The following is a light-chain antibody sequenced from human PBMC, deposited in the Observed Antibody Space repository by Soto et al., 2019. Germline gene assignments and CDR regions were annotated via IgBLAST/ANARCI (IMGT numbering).Light chain of an antibody. V-gene: IGLV2-14*01. Sequence: QSALTQPASVSGSPGQSITISCTGTSSDVGGYNYVSWYQQHPGKAPKLMIYEVSNRPSGVSNRFSGSKSGNTASLTISGLQAEDEDDYYCSSYTSSSPYVFGTGTKMTGL. CDR3: SSYTSSSPYV. J-gene: IGLJ1*01. CDR1: SSDVGGYNY. CDR2: EVS.